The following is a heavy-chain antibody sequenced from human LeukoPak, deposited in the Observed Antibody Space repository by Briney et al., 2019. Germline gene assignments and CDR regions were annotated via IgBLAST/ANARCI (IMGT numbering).Heavy chain of an antibody. CDR2: ISPADSDT. Sequence: GESLKISCKGSGYSFTNYWIGWVRQMPGKGLEWMGIISPADSDTRYSPSFQGQVTISADKSISTAYLQWSSLKASDTAMYYCARQEYSYAFDFDYWGQGTLVTVSS. V-gene: IGHV5-51*01. J-gene: IGHJ4*02. CDR1: GYSFTNYW. D-gene: IGHD3-16*01. CDR3: ARQEYSYAFDFDY.